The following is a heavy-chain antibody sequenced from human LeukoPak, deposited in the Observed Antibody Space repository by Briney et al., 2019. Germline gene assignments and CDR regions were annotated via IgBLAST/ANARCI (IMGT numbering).Heavy chain of an antibody. J-gene: IGHJ5*02. V-gene: IGHV4-4*07. CDR1: GGATRGYY. CDR3: AKSPSGRGGYNWFDP. D-gene: IGHD3-16*01. CDR2: VSTTAST. Sequence: PSETLSLTSTVSGGATRGYYWSWIRQPARKGLECIGRVSTTASTNYNPSLKSRVTMSIDTSTNQFSLNLSSVTAADTAVYYCAKSPSGRGGYNWFDPWGQGTLVTVSS.